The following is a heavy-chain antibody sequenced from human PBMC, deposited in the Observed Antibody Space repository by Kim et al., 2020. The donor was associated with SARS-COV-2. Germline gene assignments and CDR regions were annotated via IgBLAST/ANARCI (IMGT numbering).Heavy chain of an antibody. CDR1: EFAFRTYT. CDR3: AKEEVMTYYGMDV. CDR2: ITSRSSYI. J-gene: IGHJ6*02. D-gene: IGHD2-21*02. Sequence: GGSLRLSCAASEFAFRTYTMNWVRQAPGKGLEWVSSITSRSSYIYYADSVKGRFTISRDNAKNSLYLQMNSLRAEDTAVYYCAKEEVMTYYGMDVWGQGT. V-gene: IGHV3-21*01.